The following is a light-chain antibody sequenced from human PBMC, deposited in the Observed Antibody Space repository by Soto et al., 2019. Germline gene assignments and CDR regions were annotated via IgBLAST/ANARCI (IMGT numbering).Light chain of an antibody. J-gene: IGKJ1*01. V-gene: IGKV3-15*01. CDR3: QQYNNWPPRGT. Sequence: EIVLTQSPATLSVSPEERATLSCRASQGVSTNLAWYQQKPGQGPRLLMYGASTRATGIPARFSGSGSGTEFTLNISSLQPEDFALYYCQQYNNWPPRGTFGQGTKVDIK. CDR2: GAS. CDR1: QGVSTN.